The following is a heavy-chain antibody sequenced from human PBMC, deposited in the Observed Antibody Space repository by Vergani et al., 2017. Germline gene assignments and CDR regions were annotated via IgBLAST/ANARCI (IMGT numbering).Heavy chain of an antibody. CDR1: GGSIRSYY. V-gene: IGHV4-59*01. Sequence: QVQLQESGPGLVKPSETLSLTCTVSGGSIRSYYWRWIRQPPGKGLEWIGYIYYSGSTNYNPSLKSRVTISVDTSKNQFSLKLSSVTAADTAVYYCASATPGGNLIFDYWGQGTLVTVSS. J-gene: IGHJ4*02. CDR2: IYYSGST. D-gene: IGHD4-23*01. CDR3: ASATPGGNLIFDY.